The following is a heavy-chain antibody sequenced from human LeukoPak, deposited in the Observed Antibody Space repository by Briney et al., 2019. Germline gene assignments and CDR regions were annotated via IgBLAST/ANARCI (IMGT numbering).Heavy chain of an antibody. J-gene: IGHJ3*02. V-gene: IGHV3-23*01. CDR2: ISGSGAST. CDR3: AKGGSYGDYVRVYDASDI. D-gene: IGHD4-17*01. CDR1: GFTFGSYA. Sequence: GGSLRLSCAASGFTFGSYAMTWVRQGPGKGLEWASTISGSGASTNYADSVKGRFTISRDNSKNTVYLQMNNLRAEDTAVYYCAKGGSYGDYVRVYDASDIWGQGTMVTVSS.